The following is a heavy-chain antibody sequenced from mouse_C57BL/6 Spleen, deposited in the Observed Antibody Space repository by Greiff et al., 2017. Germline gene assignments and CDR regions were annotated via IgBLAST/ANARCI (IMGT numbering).Heavy chain of an antibody. Sequence: QVQLKQSGPELVKPGASVKISCKASGYAFSSSWMNWVKQRPGKGLEWIGRIYPGDGDTNYNGKFKGKATLTADKSSSTAYMQLSSLTSEDSAVYFCARQFITTVVATFDWYFDVWGTGTTVTVSS. V-gene: IGHV1-82*01. CDR3: ARQFITTVVATFDWYFDV. D-gene: IGHD1-1*01. CDR2: IYPGDGDT. CDR1: GYAFSSSW. J-gene: IGHJ1*03.